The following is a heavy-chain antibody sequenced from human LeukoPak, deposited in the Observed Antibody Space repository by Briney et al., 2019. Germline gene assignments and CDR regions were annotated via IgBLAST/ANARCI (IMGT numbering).Heavy chain of an antibody. V-gene: IGHV1-46*01. J-gene: IGHJ5*02. CDR3: ARDLRFGEPHNWFDP. D-gene: IGHD3-10*01. CDR2: INPSGGSA. Sequence: GASVKVSCKASGYTFTSYYMHWVRQAPGQGLEWMGIINPSGGSASNAQKFQGRVTMTRDTSTSTVYMELSSLGPEDTAVYYCARDLRFGEPHNWFDPWGQGTLVTVSS. CDR1: GYTFTSYY.